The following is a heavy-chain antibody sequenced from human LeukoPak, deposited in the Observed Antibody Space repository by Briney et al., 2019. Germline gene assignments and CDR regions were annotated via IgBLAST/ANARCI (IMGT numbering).Heavy chain of an antibody. D-gene: IGHD2-15*01. Sequence: GGSLRLSCLDSGFSFSSYWMSWVRQAPGKGLEWVANIKQDGSDKQYVDSVKGRFTISRDNGKNSLYLQMNSLRAEDTGVYFCASGPRWVGAAWAHSFDIWGQGTMVTVSS. CDR1: GFSFSSYW. V-gene: IGHV3-7*01. CDR3: ASGPRWVGAAWAHSFDI. J-gene: IGHJ3*02. CDR2: IKQDGSDK.